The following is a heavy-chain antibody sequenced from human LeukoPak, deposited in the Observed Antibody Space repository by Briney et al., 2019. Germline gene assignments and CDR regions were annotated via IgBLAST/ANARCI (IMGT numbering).Heavy chain of an antibody. J-gene: IGHJ5*02. V-gene: IGHV4-38-2*02. CDR3: ARPRYYGSGSYYGT. D-gene: IGHD3-10*01. CDR2: IYHSGTT. Sequence: SETLSLTCTFSGYSISTGYFWGWIRPTPGKGLEWIGSIYHSGTTYYNPSLKSRVTISVDTSKNQFSLKLSSVTAADTAVYYCARPRYYGSGSYYGTWGQGTLVTVSS. CDR1: GYSISTGYF.